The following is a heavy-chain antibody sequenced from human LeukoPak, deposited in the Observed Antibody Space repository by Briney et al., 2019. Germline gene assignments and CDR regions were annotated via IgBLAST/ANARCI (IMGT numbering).Heavy chain of an antibody. V-gene: IGHV3-30-3*01. CDR2: ISYDGSNK. J-gene: IGHJ4*02. D-gene: IGHD3-22*01. CDR1: GFTFSSYA. CDR3: ARDRELYDSSGYYHVGFDY. Sequence: GGSLRLSCAASGFTFSSYAMHWVRQAPGKGLEWVAVISYDGSNKYYADSVKGRFTISRDNSKNTLYLQMNSLRAEDTAVYYCARDRELYDSSGYYHVGFDYWGQGTLVTVSS.